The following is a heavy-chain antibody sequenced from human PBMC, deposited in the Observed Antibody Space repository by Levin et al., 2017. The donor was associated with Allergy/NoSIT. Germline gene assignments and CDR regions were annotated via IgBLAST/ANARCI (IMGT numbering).Heavy chain of an antibody. Sequence: PGGSLRLSCVASGFTFSDYYMTWVRQAPGKGLVWLSYISGGGSFTSYTDSVAGRFTISRDNAKNSLFLDMNNLKPEDTAVYCWAKVHTDVVRKHYDAMDGGGRGTTVTVSS. J-gene: IGHJ6*02. V-gene: IGHV3-11*05. D-gene: IGHD5-18*01. CDR1: GFTFSDYY. CDR2: ISGGGSFT. CDR3: AKVHTDVVRKHYDAMDG.